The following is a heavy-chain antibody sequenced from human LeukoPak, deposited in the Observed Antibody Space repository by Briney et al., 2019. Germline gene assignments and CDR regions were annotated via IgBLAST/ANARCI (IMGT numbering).Heavy chain of an antibody. D-gene: IGHD1-26*01. J-gene: IGHJ4*02. Sequence: PSETLSLTCTVSGGSISSYYWNWIRQPAGKGLEWIGRLYTRGSTNYNPSLKSRVTMSVDTSKNQFSLKLTSLTAADTAVYYCAREVGAAHLDYWGQGTLVTVSS. CDR3: AREVGAAHLDY. CDR2: LYTRGST. CDR1: GGSISSYY. V-gene: IGHV4-4*07.